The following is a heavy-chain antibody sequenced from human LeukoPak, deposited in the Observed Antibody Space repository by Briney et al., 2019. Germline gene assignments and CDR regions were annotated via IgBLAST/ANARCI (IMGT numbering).Heavy chain of an antibody. D-gene: IGHD2-2*01. J-gene: IGHJ4*02. CDR3: ARGALWYQRDPFDY. Sequence: SETLSLTCAVYGGSFSGYYWSWIRQPPGMGLEWIGEINHSGSTNYNPSLKSRVTISVDTSKNQFSLKLSSVTAADTAVYYCARGALWYQRDPFDYWGQGTLVTVSS. CDR2: INHSGST. V-gene: IGHV4-34*01. CDR1: GGSFSGYY.